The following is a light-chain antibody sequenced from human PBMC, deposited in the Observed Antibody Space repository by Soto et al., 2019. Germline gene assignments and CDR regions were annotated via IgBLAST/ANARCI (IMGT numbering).Light chain of an antibody. V-gene: IGKV3D-20*02. CDR3: QKRAYWPTLT. J-gene: IGKJ4*01. CDR1: QSVSNNY. Sequence: EIVFTQSPGTLSLSPGERAPLSCRASQSVSNNYLAWYQQKPGQPPRLLIYEANTRAADIPATFSGSGSGTDFTLTISSLEPRDSGIYYCQKRAYWPTLTFGGGTKVDIK. CDR2: EAN.